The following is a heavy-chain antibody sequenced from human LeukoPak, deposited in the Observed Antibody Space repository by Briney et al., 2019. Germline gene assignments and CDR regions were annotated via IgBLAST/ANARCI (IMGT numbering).Heavy chain of an antibody. CDR2: INPNSDGT. J-gene: IGHJ4*02. V-gene: IGHV1-2*02. Sequence: ASVKVSCKASGYTFTGYYMHWVRQAPGQGLEWMGWINPNSDGTNYAQKFQGRVTMTRDTSISTAYMELSRLRSDDTAVYYCAREVVGGGWYFDYRGQGTLVTVSS. D-gene: IGHD6-19*01. CDR1: GYTFTGYY. CDR3: AREVVGGGWYFDY.